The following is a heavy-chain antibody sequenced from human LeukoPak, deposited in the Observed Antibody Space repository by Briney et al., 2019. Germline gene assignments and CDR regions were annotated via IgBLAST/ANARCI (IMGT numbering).Heavy chain of an antibody. CDR2: IYYSGST. D-gene: IGHD3-22*01. CDR1: GGSISSGDYY. CDR3: ARVRVRWLCPDY. V-gene: IGHV4-30-4*01. J-gene: IGHJ4*02. Sequence: SQTLSLTCTVSGGSISSGDYYWSWIRQPPGKGLEWIGCIYYSGSTYYNPSLKSRVTISVDTSKNQFSLKLSSVTAADTAVYYCARVRVRWLCPDYWGQGTLVTVSS.